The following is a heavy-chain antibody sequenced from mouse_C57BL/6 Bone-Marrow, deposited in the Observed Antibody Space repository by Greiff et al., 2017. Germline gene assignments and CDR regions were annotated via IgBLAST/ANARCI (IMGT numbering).Heavy chain of an antibody. D-gene: IGHD4-1*01. Sequence: DVHLVESEGGLVQPGSSMKLSCTASGFTFSDYYMAWVRQVPEKGLEWVANINYDGSSTYYLDSLKSRFIISRDNAKNIVYLQMSSLKSEDTATYYCARANWAFDYWGQGTTLTVSS. CDR3: ARANWAFDY. J-gene: IGHJ2*01. CDR1: GFTFSDYY. V-gene: IGHV5-16*01. CDR2: INYDGSST.